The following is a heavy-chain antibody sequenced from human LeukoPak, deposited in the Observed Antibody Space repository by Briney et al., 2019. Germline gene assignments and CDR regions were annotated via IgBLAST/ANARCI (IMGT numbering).Heavy chain of an antibody. CDR2: ISPYDGDT. CDR1: GYTFVIYG. V-gene: IGHV1-18*01. Sequence: ASVKVSCKASGYTFVIYGISWVRQAPGQGLEWMAWISPYDGDTNDAQKFEGRVTMTTETSTNTAYMELRSLRSDDTAIYYCARDYCTRGGDCYKEDLFDPWGQGTLVTVSA. D-gene: IGHD2-21*02. J-gene: IGHJ5*02. CDR3: ARDYCTRGGDCYKEDLFDP.